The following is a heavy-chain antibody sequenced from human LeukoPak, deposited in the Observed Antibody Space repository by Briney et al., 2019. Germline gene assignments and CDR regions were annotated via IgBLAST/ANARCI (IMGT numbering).Heavy chain of an antibody. J-gene: IGHJ4*02. CDR1: GGSIRSGDYY. CDR2: IFYSGIT. Sequence: SETLSLTCTVSGGSIRSGDYYWSWVRQPPGKGLEWIAYIFYSGITYYNPSLKSRVTVSVDTSKNQFSLKLNSVTAADTAVYYCARYFDFWSGYPSFDYWGQGTLVTVSS. V-gene: IGHV4-30-4*08. D-gene: IGHD3-3*01. CDR3: ARYFDFWSGYPSFDY.